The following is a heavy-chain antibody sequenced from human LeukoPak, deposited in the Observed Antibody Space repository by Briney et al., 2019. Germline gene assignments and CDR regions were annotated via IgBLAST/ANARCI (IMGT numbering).Heavy chain of an antibody. CDR3: ARGGDIVVVPAAIGWFDR. J-gene: IGHJ5*02. CDR1: GFTFSSYA. V-gene: IGHV3-30-3*01. D-gene: IGHD2-2*01. Sequence: GGSLRLSCAASGFTFSSYAMHWVRQAPGKGLEWVAVISYDGSNKYYADSVKGRFTISRDNSKNTLYLQMNSLRAEDTAVYYCARGGDIVVVPAAIGWFDRWGQGTLVTVSS. CDR2: ISYDGSNK.